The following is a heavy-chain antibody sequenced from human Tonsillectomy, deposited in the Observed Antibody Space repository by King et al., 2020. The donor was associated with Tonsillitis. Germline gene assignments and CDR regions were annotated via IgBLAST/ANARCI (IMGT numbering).Heavy chain of an antibody. Sequence: VQLVESGGGLVKPGGSLTLSCVASGFIFSEYGMNWVRQAPGKGLEWVSSISDYRHHADSVKGRFSIFRDNAKNSLYLQMNGLKAEDTAVYYCARDRSPMVGGVIAWGPKPTRSHYAMDVWGQGTTVTVSS. CDR1: GFIFSEYG. J-gene: IGHJ6*02. V-gene: IGHV3-21*06. CDR2: ISDYR. CDR3: ARDRSPMVGGVIAWGPKPTRSHYAMDV. D-gene: IGHD3-10*01.